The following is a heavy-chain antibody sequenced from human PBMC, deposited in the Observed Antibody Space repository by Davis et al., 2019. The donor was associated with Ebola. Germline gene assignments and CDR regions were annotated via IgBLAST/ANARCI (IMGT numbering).Heavy chain of an antibody. D-gene: IGHD2-21*01. V-gene: IGHV1-18*01. CDR2: ISAYNGNT. J-gene: IGHJ3*02. CDR1: GYTFTSYG. CDR3: ARRRDYDAFDI. Sequence: ASVQVSCKASGYTFTSYGISRVRQAPGQGLEWMGCISAYNGNTNYAQKLQGRVTMTTDTSTSTAYMELRSLRSDDTAVYYCARRRDYDAFDIWGQGTMVTVSS.